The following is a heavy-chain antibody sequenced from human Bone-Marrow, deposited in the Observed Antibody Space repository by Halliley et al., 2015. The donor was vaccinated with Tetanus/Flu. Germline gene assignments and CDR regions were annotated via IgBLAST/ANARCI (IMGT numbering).Heavy chain of an antibody. Sequence: SLRLSCAASGFIFSDYHMSWIRQAPGKGLEWVSYISSSDIIYHADSVKGRFTISRDNAKNSLYLQMNSLRVEDTAVYYCARASGSDDILTAIWGQGTMVPVSS. D-gene: IGHD3-9*01. CDR1: GFIFSDYH. V-gene: IGHV3-11*01. CDR3: ARASGSDDILTAI. CDR2: ISSSDII. J-gene: IGHJ3*02.